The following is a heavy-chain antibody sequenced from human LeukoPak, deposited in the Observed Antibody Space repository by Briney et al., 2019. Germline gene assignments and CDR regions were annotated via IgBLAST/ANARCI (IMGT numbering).Heavy chain of an antibody. CDR1: GYTFTSYD. D-gene: IGHD2-2*01. CDR3: ARVIRDIVVVPAAMKD. V-gene: IGHV1-8*01. Sequence: ASVKVSCKSSGYTFTSYDINWVRQATGQGLAWMGWMNPNSGNTGYAQKFQGRVTMTRNTSISTAYMELSSLRSEDTAVYYCARVIRDIVVVPAAMKDWGQGTLVTVSS. J-gene: IGHJ4*02. CDR2: MNPNSGNT.